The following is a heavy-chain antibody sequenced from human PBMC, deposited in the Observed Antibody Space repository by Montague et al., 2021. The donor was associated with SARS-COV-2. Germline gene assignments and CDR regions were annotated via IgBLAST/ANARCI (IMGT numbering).Heavy chain of an antibody. D-gene: IGHD3-22*01. J-gene: IGHJ5*02. CDR2: ISYDGSNK. CDR3: ARDRRYYDSSVYPGVAYNWFDP. Sequence: SLRLSCAASGFTFSSYAMHWVRQAPGKGLEWVAVISYDGSNKYYADSVKGRFTISRDNSTNTLYLQMNSLRVEDTAVYYCARDRRYYDSSVYPGVAYNWFDPWGQGTLVTVSS. V-gene: IGHV3-30-3*01. CDR1: GFTFSSYA.